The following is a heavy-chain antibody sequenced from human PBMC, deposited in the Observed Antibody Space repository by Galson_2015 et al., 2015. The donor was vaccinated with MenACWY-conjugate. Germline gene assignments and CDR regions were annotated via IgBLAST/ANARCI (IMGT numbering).Heavy chain of an antibody. CDR2: FDPEDAKT. V-gene: IGHV1-24*01. CDR3: AIVREGHCQGGPCYGMDV. Sequence: SVKVSCKVYGYSLSDLSMHWVRQAPGKGLEWMGGFDPEDAKTIYAENFQGRVTLTEDSSTDTAYMEFNSLRSEDTAVYFCAIVREGHCQGGPCYGMDVWGQGPTVAVSS. D-gene: IGHD3-10*02. J-gene: IGHJ6*01. CDR1: GYSLSDLS.